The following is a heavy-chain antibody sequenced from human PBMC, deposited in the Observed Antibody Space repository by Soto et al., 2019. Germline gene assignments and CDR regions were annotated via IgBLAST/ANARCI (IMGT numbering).Heavy chain of an antibody. CDR2: INAGNGDT. CDR1: GYTFTSYA. J-gene: IGHJ6*03. Sequence: QVQVVQSGAEVKKPGASVRVSCKASGYTFTSYAIHWVRQAPGQRLEWMGWINAGNGDTQYSQQFQGRATFTTDPDATTVYMGLRSLGPKDTAWNYCARRAFSPGDATFYHMDVWVKGPRSPSP. V-gene: IGHV1-3*01. D-gene: IGHD3-10*01. CDR3: ARRAFSPGDATFYHMDV.